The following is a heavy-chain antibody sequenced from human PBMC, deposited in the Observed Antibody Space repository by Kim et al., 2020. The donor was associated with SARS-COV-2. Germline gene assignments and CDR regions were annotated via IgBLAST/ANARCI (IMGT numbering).Heavy chain of an antibody. D-gene: IGHD2-21*01. V-gene: IGHV3-23*03. CDR1: GFTFSSYA. Sequence: GGSLRLSCAASGFTFSSYAMSWVRQAPGKGLEWVSVIYSGGSSTYYADSVKGRFTIFRDNSMNTLYLQMNSLRAEDTDVNYCATRGLDYFDYWGQGTLVT. J-gene: IGHJ4*02. CDR3: ATRGLDYFDY. CDR2: IYSGGSST.